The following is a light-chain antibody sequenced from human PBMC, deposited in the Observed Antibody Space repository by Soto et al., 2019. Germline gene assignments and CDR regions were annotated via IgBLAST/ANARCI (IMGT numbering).Light chain of an antibody. CDR2: WAS. CDR1: QSVLYSSNNKNY. Sequence: MVMTQSPDSLAVSLGERATINCKSSQSVLYSSNNKNYLAWYQQKPGQPPKLLIYWASTRESGVPDRFSGSGSGTDFTLEISRVETDDVGIYYCMQSTHLPPPFGQGTRLEIK. V-gene: IGKV4-1*01. CDR3: MQSTHLPPP. J-gene: IGKJ5*01.